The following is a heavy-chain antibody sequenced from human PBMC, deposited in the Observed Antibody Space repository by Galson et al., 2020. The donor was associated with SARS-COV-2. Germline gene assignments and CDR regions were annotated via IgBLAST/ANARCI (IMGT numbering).Heavy chain of an antibody. CDR2: ISSSSYI. V-gene: IGHV3-21*01. D-gene: IGHD3-3*01. CDR3: ARREPSGPIIGYYYYMDV. J-gene: IGHJ6*03. CDR1: GFTFSSYS. Sequence: GESLKISCAASGFTFSSYSMNWVRQAPGKGLEWVSSISSSSYIYYADSVKGRFTISRDNAKNSLYLQMNSLRAEDTAVYYCARREPSGPIIGYYYYMDVWGKGTTVTISS.